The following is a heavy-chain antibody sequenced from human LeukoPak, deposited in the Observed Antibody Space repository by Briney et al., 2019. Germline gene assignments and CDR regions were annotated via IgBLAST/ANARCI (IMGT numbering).Heavy chain of an antibody. V-gene: IGHV1-46*01. D-gene: IGHD2-2*01. CDR1: GYTFTSYY. CDR2: INPSGGST. J-gene: IGHJ5*02. CDR3: ARSPYCSSTSCRNRGFDNWFDP. Sequence: ASVKVSCKASGYTFTSYYMHWVRQAPGQGLEWMGIINPSGGSTSYAQKFQGRVTMTRDTSTSTVYMELRSLRSDDTAVYYCARSPYCSSTSCRNRGFDNWFDPWGQGTLVTVSS.